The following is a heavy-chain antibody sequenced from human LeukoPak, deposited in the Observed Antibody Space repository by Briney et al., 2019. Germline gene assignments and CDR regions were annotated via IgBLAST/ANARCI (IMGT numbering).Heavy chain of an antibody. CDR2: INHSGST. CDR1: GGSFSGYY. J-gene: IGHJ4*02. D-gene: IGHD3-22*01. V-gene: IGHV4-34*01. CDR3: ARWRYYYDSSGYSDY. Sequence: SETLSLTCAVYGGSFSGYYWSWIRQPPGKGLEWIGEINHSGSTNYNPSLKSRVTISVDTPKNQFSLKLSSVTAADTAVYYCARWRYYYDSSGYSDYWGQGTLVTVSS.